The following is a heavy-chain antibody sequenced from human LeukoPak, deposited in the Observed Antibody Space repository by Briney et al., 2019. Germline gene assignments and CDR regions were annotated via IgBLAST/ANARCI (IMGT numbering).Heavy chain of an antibody. CDR3: ASGQPPGY. D-gene: IGHD2-2*01. V-gene: IGHV3-64*01. Sequence: GGSLRLSCAASGFTFSSYAMHWVRQAPGKGLEYVSVISSNGGSTYYANSVKGRFTISRDNSKNTLYLQMGSLRAEDMAVYYCASGQPPGYWGQGTLVTVSS. CDR1: GFTFSSYA. J-gene: IGHJ4*02. CDR2: ISSNGGST.